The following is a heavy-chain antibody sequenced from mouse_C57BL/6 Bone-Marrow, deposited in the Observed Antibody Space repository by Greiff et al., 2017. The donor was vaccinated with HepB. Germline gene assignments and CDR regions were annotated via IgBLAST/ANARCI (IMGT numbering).Heavy chain of an antibody. CDR2: ISYDGSN. Sequence: DVQLQESGPGLVKPSQSLSLTCSVTGYSITSGYYWNWIRQFPGNKLEWMGYISYDGSNNYNPSLKNRISITRDTSKNQFFLKLNSVTTEDTATYYCAREGSYYYGSSQFAYWGQGTLVTVSA. J-gene: IGHJ3*01. CDR3: AREGSYYYGSSQFAY. V-gene: IGHV3-6*01. CDR1: GYSITSGYY. D-gene: IGHD1-1*01.